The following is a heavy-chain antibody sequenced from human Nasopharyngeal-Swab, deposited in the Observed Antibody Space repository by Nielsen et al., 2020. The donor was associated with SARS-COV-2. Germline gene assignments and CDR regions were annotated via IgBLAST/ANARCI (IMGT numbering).Heavy chain of an antibody. D-gene: IGHD2-8*01. CDR3: ARGGVGDRLAD. Sequence: SETLSLTCTVHGGSFSGYYWTWIRQAPGEGLESIGDITADGHTFYNPSLKSRVTISLDTSKNQFSLEVTSVTAADTGLYYCARGGVGDRLADWGQGTLVTVSS. J-gene: IGHJ4*02. CDR2: ITADGHT. V-gene: IGHV4-34*01. CDR1: GGSFSGYY.